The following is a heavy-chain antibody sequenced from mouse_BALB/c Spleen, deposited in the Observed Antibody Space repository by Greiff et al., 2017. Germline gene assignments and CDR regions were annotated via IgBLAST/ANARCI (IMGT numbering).Heavy chain of an antibody. J-gene: IGHJ4*01. CDR3: ARGSYDGYYAMDY. Sequence: VKLVESGAELARPGASVKMSCKASGYTFTSYTMDWVKQRPGQGLEWIGYINPSSGYTNYNQKFKDKATLTADKSSSTAYMQLSSLTSEDSAVYYCARGSYDGYYAMDYWGQGTSVTVSS. V-gene: IGHV1-4*01. CDR1: GYTFTSYT. CDR2: INPSSGYT. D-gene: IGHD2-3*01.